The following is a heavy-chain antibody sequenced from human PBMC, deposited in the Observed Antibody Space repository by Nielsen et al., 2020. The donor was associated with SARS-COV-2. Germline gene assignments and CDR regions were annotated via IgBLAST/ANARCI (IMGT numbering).Heavy chain of an antibody. Sequence: SVKVSCKASGGTFKSYVISWVRQAPGQGLEWMGDIIPVLDTVNYAQKFQGRVTITADESTRTAYMELSSLRSDDTAVYYCARDAPDLDIVLMVYAMGGSYYGMDVWGQGTTVTVSS. D-gene: IGHD2-8*01. J-gene: IGHJ6*02. CDR3: ARDAPDLDIVLMVYAMGGSYYGMDV. CDR1: GGTFKSYV. V-gene: IGHV1-69*13. CDR2: IIPVLDTV.